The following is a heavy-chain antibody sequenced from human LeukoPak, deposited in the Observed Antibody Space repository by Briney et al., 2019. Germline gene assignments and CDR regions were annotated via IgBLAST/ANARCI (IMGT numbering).Heavy chain of an antibody. D-gene: IGHD5-18*01. V-gene: IGHV1-18*01. CDR3: AREKPYSYGYQHFDY. J-gene: IGHJ4*02. CDR1: GYTFTSYG. CDR2: ISAYNGNT. Sequence: GASVKVSCKASGYTFTSYGSSWVRQAPGQGLEWMGWISAYNGNTNYAQKLQRRVTMTTDTSTSTAYMELRSLRSDDTAVYYCAREKPYSYGYQHFDYWGQGTLVTVSS.